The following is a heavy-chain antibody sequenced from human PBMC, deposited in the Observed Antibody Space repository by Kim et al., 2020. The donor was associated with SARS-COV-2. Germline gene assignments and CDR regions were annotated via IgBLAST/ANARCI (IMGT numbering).Heavy chain of an antibody. Sequence: GSGKGRFTISRDNSKNTLYLQMNSRRAEDTAVYYCAKDPSGLSDHDAFDIWGQGTMVTVSS. D-gene: IGHD3-3*01. V-gene: IGHV3-23*01. J-gene: IGHJ3*02. CDR3: AKDPSGLSDHDAFDI.